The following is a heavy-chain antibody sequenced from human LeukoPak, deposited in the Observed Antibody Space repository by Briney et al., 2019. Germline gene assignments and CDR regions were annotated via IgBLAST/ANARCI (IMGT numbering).Heavy chain of an antibody. Sequence: PSETLSLTCTVSGGSIRSSYYYWGWIRQPPGKGLEWIGSIYDSGSTYYNPSLKSRVTISVDTSKNQFSLKLSSVTAADTAVYYCARGGYSYGSFYYYYGMDVWGQGTTVTVSS. D-gene: IGHD5-18*01. J-gene: IGHJ6*02. CDR2: IYDSGST. CDR1: GGSIRSSYYY. CDR3: ARGGYSYGSFYYYYGMDV. V-gene: IGHV4-39*07.